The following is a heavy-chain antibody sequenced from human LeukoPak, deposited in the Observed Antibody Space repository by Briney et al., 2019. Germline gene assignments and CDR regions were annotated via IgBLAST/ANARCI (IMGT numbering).Heavy chain of an antibody. D-gene: IGHD5-18*01. J-gene: IGHJ4*02. CDR3: ARKNTAMVTGYLGTFDY. Sequence: GESLKISCKGSGYIFTSYWIGWVRQMPGKGLELMGIIYPGDSDTRYSPSFQGQVTISADKSISTAYLQWSSLKASDTAMYYCARKNTAMVTGYLGTFDYWGQGTLVTVSS. CDR2: IYPGDSDT. CDR1: GYIFTSYW. V-gene: IGHV5-51*01.